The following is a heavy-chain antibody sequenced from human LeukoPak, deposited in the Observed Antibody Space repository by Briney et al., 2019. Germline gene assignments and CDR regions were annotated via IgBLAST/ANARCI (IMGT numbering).Heavy chain of an antibody. V-gene: IGHV3-30*02. CDR3: AKDIRRGYNYGYDQFAY. Sequence: GGSLRLSCAASGFTFSSYSMNWVRQAPGKGLEWVAFIRFDGSNDYYADSVKGRFTISRDNSKNMVYLQMSSLKAEDTAIYYCAKDIRRGYNYGYDQFAYWGQGILVTVSS. CDR2: IRFDGSND. D-gene: IGHD5-18*01. CDR1: GFTFSSYS. J-gene: IGHJ4*02.